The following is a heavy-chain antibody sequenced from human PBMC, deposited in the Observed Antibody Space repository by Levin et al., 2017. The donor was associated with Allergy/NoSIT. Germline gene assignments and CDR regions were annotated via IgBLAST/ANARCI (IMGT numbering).Heavy chain of an antibody. Sequence: GGSLRLSCKASGYTFTSYSINWVRQAPGQGLEWMGRISPYNGNTNYAQKFQGRVTVTTDTSTNTAYMELRSLRSDDTAVYYCARGATVGDYWGQGTLVTVSS. D-gene: IGHD4-23*01. CDR3: ARGATVGDY. J-gene: IGHJ4*02. V-gene: IGHV1-18*01. CDR1: GYTFTSYS. CDR2: ISPYNGNT.